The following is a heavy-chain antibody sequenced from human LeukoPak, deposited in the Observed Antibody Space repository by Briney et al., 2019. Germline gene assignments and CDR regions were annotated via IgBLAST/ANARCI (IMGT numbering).Heavy chain of an antibody. V-gene: IGHV3-15*01. CDR3: TTIGGPGVTTPRN. CDR2: IKSEGDGGTT. Sequence: GGSLRLSCAVSGFTFSDAWMSWVRQAPGQGLEWVGRIKSEGDGGTTEYGAPVKGRFTISRDDSTHMLYLQMNSLKADDTAVYYCTTIGGPGVTTPRNWGRGTLVTVSS. D-gene: IGHD3-10*01. J-gene: IGHJ4*02. CDR1: GFTFSDAW.